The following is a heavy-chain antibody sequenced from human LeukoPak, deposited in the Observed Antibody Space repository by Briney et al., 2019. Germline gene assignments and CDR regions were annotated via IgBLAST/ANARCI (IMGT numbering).Heavy chain of an antibody. CDR1: GYSISNGYY. V-gene: IGHV4-38-2*02. D-gene: IGHD5-18*01. CDR3: ARGEGIQLWLSYFDY. Sequence: SETLSLTCTVSGYSISNGYYWGWIRQSPGKGLEWIGNIYHSGSTYYNPSLKSRVTISVDTSKSQFSLKLHSVTAADTAVYYCARGEGIQLWLSYFDYWGQGTLVTVSS. CDR2: IYHSGST. J-gene: IGHJ4*02.